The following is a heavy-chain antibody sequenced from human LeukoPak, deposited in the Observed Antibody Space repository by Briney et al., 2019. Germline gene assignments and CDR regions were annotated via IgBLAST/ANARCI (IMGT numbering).Heavy chain of an antibody. J-gene: IGHJ5*02. CDR3: ARCSGNGYDYSWFAP. CDR2: IDTSGST. Sequence: SETLSLTCTVSGGSISSHYWSWIRQPAGKGLEWIGRIDTSGSTNYNPSLKSRVTMSVDASKNQFSLKPTSVPAAATAVYSCARCSGNGYDYSWFAPWGPGTLVTVSS. CDR1: GGSISSHY. V-gene: IGHV4-4*07. D-gene: IGHD5-12*01.